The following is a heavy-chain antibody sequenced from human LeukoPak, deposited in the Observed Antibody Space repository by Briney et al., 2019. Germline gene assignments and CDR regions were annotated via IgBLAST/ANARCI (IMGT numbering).Heavy chain of an antibody. D-gene: IGHD2-15*01. V-gene: IGHV5-51*01. CDR2: IYPGDSDT. J-gene: IGHJ5*02. CDR3: ARQKTTDTYCSGGSCYDWFDP. Sequence: GESLKISCKGSGYSFTSYWIGWVRQMPGKGQEWMGIIYPGDSDTRYSPSFQGQVTISADKSISTAYLQWSSLKASDTAMYYCARQKTTDTYCSGGSCYDWFDPWGQGTLVTVSS. CDR1: GYSFTSYW.